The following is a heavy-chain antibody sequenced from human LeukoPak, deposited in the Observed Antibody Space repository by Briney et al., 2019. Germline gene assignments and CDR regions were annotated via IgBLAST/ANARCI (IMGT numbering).Heavy chain of an antibody. CDR1: GGSISSYS. D-gene: IGHD2-2*01. CDR2: IYHSGST. CDR3: ARYCSSTSCYETDAFDI. J-gene: IGHJ3*02. V-gene: IGHV4-30-2*01. Sequence: PSETLSLTCTVSGGSISSYSWGWIRQPPGKGLEWIGYIYHSGSTYYNPSLKSRVTISVDRSKNQFSLKLSSVTAADTAVYYCARYCSSTSCYETDAFDIWGQGTMVTVSS.